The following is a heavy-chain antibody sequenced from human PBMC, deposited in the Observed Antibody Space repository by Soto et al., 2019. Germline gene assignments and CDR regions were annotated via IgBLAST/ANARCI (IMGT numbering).Heavy chain of an antibody. CDR3: ARSRYYGSGPGYYYYYMDV. Sequence: QVQLQESGPGLVKPSETLSLTCTVSGGSISSYYWSWIRQPPGKGLEWIGYIYYSGSTNYNPSLKSRVTISVDTSKNQFSLKLSSVTAADTAVYYCARSRYYGSGPGYYYYYMDVWGKGTTVTVSS. D-gene: IGHD3-10*01. CDR2: IYYSGST. J-gene: IGHJ6*03. CDR1: GGSISSYY. V-gene: IGHV4-59*08.